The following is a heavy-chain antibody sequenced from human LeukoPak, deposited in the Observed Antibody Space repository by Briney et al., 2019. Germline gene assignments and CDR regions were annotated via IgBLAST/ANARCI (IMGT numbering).Heavy chain of an antibody. Sequence: ASVKVSSTASGYTFTDYGVTWVRQAPGQGLEWMGWITGYNDNTNYAQNLQGRLTMTADTSTTTSYMELRSLTSDDTAVYYCARGGVTSAFMVVWGKKTAVTVSP. V-gene: IGHV1-18*01. CDR2: ITGYNDNT. D-gene: IGHD4-11*01. CDR1: GYTFTDYG. CDR3: ARGGVTSAFMVV. J-gene: IGHJ6*04.